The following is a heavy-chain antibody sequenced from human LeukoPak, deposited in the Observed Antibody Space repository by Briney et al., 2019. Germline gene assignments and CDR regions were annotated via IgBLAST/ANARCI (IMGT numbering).Heavy chain of an antibody. V-gene: IGHV5-51*01. CDR1: GYNFFTYW. CDR3: ARQFSEF. D-gene: IGHD3-10*01. J-gene: IGHJ4*02. CDR2: IYPDDSQT. Sequence: GASLKISCKSSGYNFFTYWIGWVRQLPGKGLEWVAIIYPDDSQTRYSPSFEGQVTISADKSINTAYLQWSSLKASDTAIYYCARQFSEFWGQGTRVTVSS.